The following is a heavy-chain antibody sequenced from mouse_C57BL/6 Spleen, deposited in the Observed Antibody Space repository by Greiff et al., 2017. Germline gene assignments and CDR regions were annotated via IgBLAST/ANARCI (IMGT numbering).Heavy chain of an antibody. CDR2: IQPNSGST. D-gene: IGHD1-1*01. V-gene: IGHV1-64*01. J-gene: IGHJ4*01. Sequence: VQLQQPGAELVKPGASVKFSCKASGYTFTSYWMHWVKQRPGQGLEWIGMIQPNSGSTNYNEKFESKATLTVAKSSSTAYLQLSSLTTEDSAVYYLARPYYSDSSYAMDYWRQGTSVTVSS. CDR1: GYTFTSYW. CDR3: ARPYYSDSSYAMDY.